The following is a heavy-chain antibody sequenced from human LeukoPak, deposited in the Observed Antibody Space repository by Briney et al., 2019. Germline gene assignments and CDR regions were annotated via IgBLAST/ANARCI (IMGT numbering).Heavy chain of an antibody. CDR3: ATDIPRWVRGVVYSSFGMDV. Sequence: ASVKVSCKVSGYTLTDLSMHWVRQAPGKGLEWLGGFDPEDGETIYAQKFQGRVTLAEDTSTDTAYMELSSLRSEDTAAYYCATDIPRWVRGVVYSSFGMDVWGQGTTVTVSS. V-gene: IGHV1-24*01. CDR1: GYTLTDLS. CDR2: FDPEDGET. D-gene: IGHD3-10*01. J-gene: IGHJ6*02.